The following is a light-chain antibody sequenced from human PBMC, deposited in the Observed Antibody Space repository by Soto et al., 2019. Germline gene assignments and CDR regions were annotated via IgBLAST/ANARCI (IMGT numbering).Light chain of an antibody. Sequence: QSALTQPPSAFGSPGQSVTISCTGTSSDVGGYNYVSWYQQHPGKAPKLMIYEVSKRPSGVPDRFSGSKYGNTASLTVSGLQAEDEAEYYCSSYAGSNKWRVFGTGTKVTVL. J-gene: IGLJ1*01. V-gene: IGLV2-8*01. CDR2: EVS. CDR3: SSYAGSNKWRV. CDR1: SSDVGGYNY.